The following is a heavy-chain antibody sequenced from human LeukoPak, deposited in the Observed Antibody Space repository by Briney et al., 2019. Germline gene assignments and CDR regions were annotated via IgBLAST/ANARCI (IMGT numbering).Heavy chain of an antibody. V-gene: IGHV4-39*07. D-gene: IGHD2-15*01. Sequence: SETLSLTCTVSGGSISSNSYYWGGIRQPPGKGLEWIGEINHSGSTNYNPSLKSRVTISVDTSKNQFSLKLSSVTAADTAVYYCARGLGYCSGGSCRTGRDTNWFDPWGQGTLVTVSS. CDR2: INHSGST. CDR1: GGSISSNSYY. J-gene: IGHJ5*02. CDR3: ARGLGYCSGGSCRTGRDTNWFDP.